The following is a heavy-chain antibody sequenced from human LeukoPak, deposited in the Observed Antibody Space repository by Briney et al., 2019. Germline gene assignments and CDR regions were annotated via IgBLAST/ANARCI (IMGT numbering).Heavy chain of an antibody. V-gene: IGHV3-23*01. CDR2: ISGSGGST. CDR1: GFTFDDYA. Sequence: GGSLRLSCAASGFTFDDYAMHWVRQAPGKGLEWVSAISGSGGSTYYADSVKGRFTISRDNSKNTLYLQMNSLRAEDTAVYYCAKSMYYYDSSGYSFDYWGQGTLVTVSS. D-gene: IGHD3-22*01. CDR3: AKSMYYYDSSGYSFDY. J-gene: IGHJ4*02.